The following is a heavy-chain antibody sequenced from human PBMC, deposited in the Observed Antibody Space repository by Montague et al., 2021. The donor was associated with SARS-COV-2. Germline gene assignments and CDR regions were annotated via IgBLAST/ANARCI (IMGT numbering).Heavy chain of an antibody. CDR2: IYYSGST. CDR1: GGSISSYY. CDR3: ARQRRYQLPITIFGVVMADAFDI. Sequence: SETLSLTCTVSGGSISSYYWSWIRQPPGKGLERIGYIYYSGSTNYNPSLKSRVTISVDTSKNQFSLKLSSVTAADTAVYYCARQRRYQLPITIFGVVMADAFDIWGQGTMVTASS. J-gene: IGHJ3*02. D-gene: IGHD3-3*01. V-gene: IGHV4-59*08.